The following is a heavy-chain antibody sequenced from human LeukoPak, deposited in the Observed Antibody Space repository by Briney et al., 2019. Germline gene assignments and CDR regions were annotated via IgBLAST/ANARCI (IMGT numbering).Heavy chain of an antibody. CDR2: IRSKTDGETT. Sequence: GGSLRLSCTASGFTFGDYAMSWVRQAPGKGLEWVGLIRSKTDGETTDYAAPVQGRFTISRDDSKDTLYLQMNSLKTEDTAVYYCILAAAGPAYWGQGTLVTVSS. CDR3: ILAAAGPAY. CDR1: GFTFGDYA. V-gene: IGHV3-49*04. J-gene: IGHJ4*02. D-gene: IGHD6-13*01.